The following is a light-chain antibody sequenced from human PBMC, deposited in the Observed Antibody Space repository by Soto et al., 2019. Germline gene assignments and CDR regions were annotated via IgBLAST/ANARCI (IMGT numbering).Light chain of an antibody. J-gene: IGKJ3*01. CDR2: GAF. Sequence: EIVLTQSPATLSSFPGDRVTLSCRASQSVSNFLAWYQQKPGQAPRLLIFGAFRRATGIPDRFSGSGSGTDFTLTISGLEPEDFAVYYCQQYGTSFTFGPGTKVDIK. V-gene: IGKV3-20*01. CDR3: QQYGTSFT. CDR1: QSVSNF.